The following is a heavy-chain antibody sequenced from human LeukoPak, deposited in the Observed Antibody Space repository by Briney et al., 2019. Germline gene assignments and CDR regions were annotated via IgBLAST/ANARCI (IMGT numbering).Heavy chain of an antibody. D-gene: IGHD5-24*01. Sequence: GGSLRLSCAASGFTFSSYGMHWVRQAPGKGLEWVAVIWYDGSNKYYVDSVKGRFTISRDNSKNTLYLQMNSLRAEDTAVYYCAKDFARIGGGYNWGGYYMDVWGKGTTVTVSS. CDR2: IWYDGSNK. CDR1: GFTFSSYG. V-gene: IGHV3-33*06. J-gene: IGHJ6*03. CDR3: AKDFARIGGGYNWGGYYMDV.